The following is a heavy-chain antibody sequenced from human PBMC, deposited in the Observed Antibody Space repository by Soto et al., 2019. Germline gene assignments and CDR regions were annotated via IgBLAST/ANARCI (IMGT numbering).Heavy chain of an antibody. CDR3: ASRNNNWFDP. D-gene: IGHD1-1*01. J-gene: IGHJ5*02. CDR1: GGSFSGYY. Sequence: SETLSLTCAVYGGSFSGYYWSWIRQPPGKGLEWIGEINHSGSTNYNPSLKSRVTISVDTSKNQFSLKLSSVTAADTAVYYCASRNNNWFDPWGQGTLVTVSS. V-gene: IGHV4-34*01. CDR2: INHSGST.